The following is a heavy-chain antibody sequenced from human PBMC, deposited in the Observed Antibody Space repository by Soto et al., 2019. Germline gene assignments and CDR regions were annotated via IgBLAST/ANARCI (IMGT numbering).Heavy chain of an antibody. Sequence: QPGGSLRLSCAASGFTFSSYGMNWARQAPGKGLEWVSYISSGDSYIYYADSVKGRFTISRDNAKNSLFLEMNGLRAEDTAVYYCARDRTCDGDCYRPEYMDVWGQGTTVTVSS. J-gene: IGHJ6*03. CDR1: GFTFSSYG. V-gene: IGHV3-48*01. D-gene: IGHD2-21*01. CDR3: ARDRTCDGDCYRPEYMDV. CDR2: ISSGDSYI.